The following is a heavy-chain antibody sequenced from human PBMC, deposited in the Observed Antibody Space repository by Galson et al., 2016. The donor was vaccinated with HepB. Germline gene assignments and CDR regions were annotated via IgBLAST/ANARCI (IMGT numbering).Heavy chain of an antibody. CDR3: AKDGRIYCSSASCHDHFHY. V-gene: IGHV3-30*18. J-gene: IGHJ4*02. CDR2: ISYDGSNK. CDR1: GFTVSSYG. D-gene: IGHD2-2*01. Sequence: SLRLSCAASGFTVSSYGMHWVRQAPGKGLEWVAFISYDGSNKKYADSVKGRFTISRDNSKKTLCLQMNSLRAEDTAVYYCAKDGRIYCSSASCHDHFHYWGQGTLVTVSS.